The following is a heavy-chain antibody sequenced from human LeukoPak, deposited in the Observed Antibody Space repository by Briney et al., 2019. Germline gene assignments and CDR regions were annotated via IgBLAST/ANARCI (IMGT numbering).Heavy chain of an antibody. CDR3: ARSAVRGAVLDY. CDR2: IIPIFGTA. D-gene: IGHD3-10*01. V-gene: IGHV1-69*13. J-gene: IGHJ4*02. Sequence: PRASVKVSCKASGGTFSSYAISWVRQAPGQGLEWMGGIIPIFGTANYAQKFQGRVTITADESTSTAYMELSSLRSEDTAVYYCARSAVRGAVLDYWGQGTLVTVSS. CDR1: GGTFSSYA.